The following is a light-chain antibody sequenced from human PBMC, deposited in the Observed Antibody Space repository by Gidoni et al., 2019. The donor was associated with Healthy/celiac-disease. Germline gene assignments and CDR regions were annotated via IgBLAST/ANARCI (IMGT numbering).Light chain of an antibody. CDR3: QSYDSSLSGYVV. CDR2: GNS. CDR1: SSNIGAGYD. Sequence: QSVLTPPPSVSGAQGQRVTISCTGSSSNIGAGYDVHWYQQLPGTAPNLLIYGNSNRPSGVPDRFSGSKSGTSASLAITGLQAEDEADYYCQSYDSSLSGYVVFGGGTKLTVL. V-gene: IGLV1-40*01. J-gene: IGLJ2*01.